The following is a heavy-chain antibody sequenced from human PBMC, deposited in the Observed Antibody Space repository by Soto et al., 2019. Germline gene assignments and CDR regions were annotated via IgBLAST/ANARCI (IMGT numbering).Heavy chain of an antibody. V-gene: IGHV1-69*13. CDR3: ARGRRGYSYGYPFYY. CDR2: IIPIFGTA. Sequence: SVKVSCKASGCTFSSYAISWVRQAPGQGLEWMGGIIPIFGTANYAQKFQGRVTITADESTSTAYMELSSLRSEDTAVYYCARGRRGYSYGYPFYYWGQGTLVTVSS. D-gene: IGHD5-18*01. J-gene: IGHJ4*02. CDR1: GCTFSSYA.